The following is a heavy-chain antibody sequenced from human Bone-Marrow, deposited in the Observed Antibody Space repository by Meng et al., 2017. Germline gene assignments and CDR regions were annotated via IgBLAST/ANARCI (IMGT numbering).Heavy chain of an antibody. D-gene: IGHD5-24*01. CDR3: ATQESRDGHSPY. Sequence: QVQLRESGPGLVEPSGTLSLTCTVSGASITISHWFTWVRQPPGKGLEWIGETYHSGTTTYSPSLKSRVTISIDKSRNHFSLKLTSVTAADTAIYYCATQESRDGHSPYWGQGTLVTVSS. CDR2: TYHSGTT. V-gene: IGHV4-4*02. CDR1: GASITISHW. J-gene: IGHJ4*02.